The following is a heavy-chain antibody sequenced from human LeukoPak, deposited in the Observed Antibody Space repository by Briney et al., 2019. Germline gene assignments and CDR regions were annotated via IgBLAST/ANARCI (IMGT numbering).Heavy chain of an antibody. Sequence: PGRSLRLSCAASAFTFSRHAMHWVRQAPGKGLEWVAVILYDGSNKYYAGSVAGRSTISRDNSKNTLYLQMNSLRAEDTAVYYCARDPEVGAMVNLDYWGQGTLVTVSS. D-gene: IGHD5-18*01. V-gene: IGHV3-30-3*01. J-gene: IGHJ4*02. CDR2: ILYDGSNK. CDR3: ARDPEVGAMVNLDY. CDR1: AFTFSRHA.